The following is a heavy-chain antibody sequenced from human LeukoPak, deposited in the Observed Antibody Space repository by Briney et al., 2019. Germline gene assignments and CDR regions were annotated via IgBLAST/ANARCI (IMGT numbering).Heavy chain of an antibody. D-gene: IGHD5-18*01. V-gene: IGHV3-30-3*01. CDR2: ISYDGSNK. CDR3: AREARGYSYGDFDY. Sequence: GRSLRLSCAASGFTFSSSAMHWVRQAPGKGLGWEAVISYDGSNKYYADSVKGRFTISRDNSKNTLYLQMNSLRAEDTAVYYCAREARGYSYGDFDYWGQGTLVTVSS. CDR1: GFTFSSSA. J-gene: IGHJ4*02.